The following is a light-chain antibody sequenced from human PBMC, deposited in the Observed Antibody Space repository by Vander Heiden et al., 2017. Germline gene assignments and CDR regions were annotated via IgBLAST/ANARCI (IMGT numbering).Light chain of an antibody. J-gene: IGKJ4*01. CDR1: QSVSSN. Sequence: EIVLTQSPATLSLSPGEGATISCSASQSVSSNLSWYQQKPGQAPRLLIYGASTRATGIPARFSGSGSGTEFTLTISSRQSEDVAVYYCQQYNNWPPLTFGGGTKVEIK. V-gene: IGKV3-15*01. CDR3: QQYNNWPPLT. CDR2: GAS.